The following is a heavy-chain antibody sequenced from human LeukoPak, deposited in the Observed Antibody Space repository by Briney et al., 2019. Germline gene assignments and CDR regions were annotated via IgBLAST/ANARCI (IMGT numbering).Heavy chain of an antibody. Sequence: PGRSLRLSCAASGFTFDDYAMHWVRQAPGKGLEWVSGISWNSGSIGYADSVKGRFTISRDNAKNSLYLQMNSLRAEDTALYYCAKDMSQLKWDHMSGFDYWGQGTLATVSS. CDR1: GFTFDDYA. CDR2: ISWNSGSI. D-gene: IGHD1-26*01. J-gene: IGHJ4*02. CDR3: AKDMSQLKWDHMSGFDY. V-gene: IGHV3-9*01.